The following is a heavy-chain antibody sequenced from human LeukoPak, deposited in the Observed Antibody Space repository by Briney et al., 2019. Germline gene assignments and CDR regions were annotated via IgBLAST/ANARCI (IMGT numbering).Heavy chain of an antibody. CDR1: GGSFSGYY. CDR3: ASKAAAGTSGIYFDY. V-gene: IGHV4-34*01. CDR2: INHSGST. D-gene: IGHD6-13*01. Sequence: SETLSLTCAVYGGSFSGYYWSWIRQPPGKGLEWIGEINHSGSTNYNPSLKSRVTISVDTSKNQFSLKLSSVTAADTAVYYCASKAAAGTSGIYFDYWGQGTLVTVSS. J-gene: IGHJ4*02.